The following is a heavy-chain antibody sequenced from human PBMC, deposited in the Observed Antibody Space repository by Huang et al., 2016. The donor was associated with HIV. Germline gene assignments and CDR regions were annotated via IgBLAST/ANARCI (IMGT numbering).Heavy chain of an antibody. CDR2: IKMDGIST. Sequence: EVQLVESGGGLVQPGGSLRRSCAASGFSISSYWMHWVRQRPGKGRGWVSRIKMDGISTSYADSVKGRFTISRDNAKNTMYLQMNSLRAEDTAVYYCARDPRIQSWLNFFDYWGQGTLVSVSS. CDR3: ARDPRIQSWLNFFDY. J-gene: IGHJ4*02. CDR1: GFSISSYW. V-gene: IGHV3-74*01. D-gene: IGHD3-22*01.